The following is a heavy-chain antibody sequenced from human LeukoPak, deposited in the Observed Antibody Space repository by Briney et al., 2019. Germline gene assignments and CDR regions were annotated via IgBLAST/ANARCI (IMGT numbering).Heavy chain of an antibody. CDR2: IIPIFGTA. Sequence: SVKVSCKASRGTFSSYAISWVRQAPGQGLEWMGGIIPIFGTANYAQKFQGRVTITADESTSTAYMELSSLRSEDTAVCYCAKHAWSGYYCLDYWGQGTLVTVSS. CDR1: RGTFSSYA. V-gene: IGHV1-69*13. CDR3: AKHAWSGYYCLDY. J-gene: IGHJ4*02. D-gene: IGHD3-3*01.